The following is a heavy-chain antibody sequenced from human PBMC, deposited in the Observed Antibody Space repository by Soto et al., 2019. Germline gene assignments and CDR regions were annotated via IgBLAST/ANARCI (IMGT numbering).Heavy chain of an antibody. CDR2: MYWDDDK. CDR3: AHRHSLWSDYWFDP. D-gene: IGHD3-3*01. Sequence: QITLKESGPTLVKPTQTLTLTCTCSGFSLSTSGVGVGWIRQPPGKALEWLALMYWDDDKRYSPSLKSRLTITKDTTKNQVVLTMTNMDPVDTATYYCAHRHSLWSDYWFDPWGQGTLVTVSS. CDR1: GFSLSTSGVG. J-gene: IGHJ5*02. V-gene: IGHV2-5*02.